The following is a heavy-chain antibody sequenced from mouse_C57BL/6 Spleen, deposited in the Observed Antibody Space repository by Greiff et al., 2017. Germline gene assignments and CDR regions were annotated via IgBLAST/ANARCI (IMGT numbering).Heavy chain of an antibody. CDR3: ARGVYYGNYNYAMDY. V-gene: IGHV1-26*01. CDR1: GYTFTDYY. D-gene: IGHD2-1*01. CDR2: INPNNGGT. Sequence: EVQLQQSGPELVKPGASVKISCKASGYTFTDYYMNWVKQSHGKSLEWIGDINPNNGGTSYNQKFKGKATLTVDKSSSTAYMELRSLTCEDSAVYYCARGVYYGNYNYAMDYWGQGTSVTVSS. J-gene: IGHJ4*01.